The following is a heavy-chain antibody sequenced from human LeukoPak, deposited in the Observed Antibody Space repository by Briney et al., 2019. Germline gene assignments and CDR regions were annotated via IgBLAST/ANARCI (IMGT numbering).Heavy chain of an antibody. CDR3: ATHDTGDAFDI. V-gene: IGHV1-18*01. CDR2: ISAYNGNT. D-gene: IGHD3-10*01. Sequence: ASVKVSCKASGYTFTSYGISWVRQAPGQGLEWMGWISAYNGNTNYAQKLQGRVTMTTDTSTDTAYMEPSSLRSEDTAVYYCATHDTGDAFDIWGQGTMVTVSS. CDR1: GYTFTSYG. J-gene: IGHJ3*02.